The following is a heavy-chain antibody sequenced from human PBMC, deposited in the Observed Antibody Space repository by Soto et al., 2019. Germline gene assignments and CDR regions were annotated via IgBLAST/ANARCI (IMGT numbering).Heavy chain of an antibody. D-gene: IGHD6-19*01. CDR2: ILHSGSS. Sequence: PSETLSLTCPVSGGSVSSATYFWGWVRQPPGGGLEWIAYILHSGSSMYNPSLKSRVTISLSTSKTQFSLRLTSVTAADTAVYYCARGMYKSGWNLDLWGQGIVVTVSS. J-gene: IGHJ5*02. CDR1: GGSVSSATYF. CDR3: ARGMYKSGWNLDL. V-gene: IGHV4-61*01.